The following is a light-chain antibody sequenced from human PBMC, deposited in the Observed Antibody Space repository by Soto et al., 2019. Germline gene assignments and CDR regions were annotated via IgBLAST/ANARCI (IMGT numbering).Light chain of an antibody. CDR1: QDISNY. Sequence: IQMTQSPSSLSASIGDRVTITCRASQDISNYLAWYQQRPGKVPKLLVSAASTLQSGVPSRFGGRGSGTDFTLTISGLQPEDVGTYYCQKYNSVPWTFGQGTKVDIK. J-gene: IGKJ1*01. V-gene: IGKV1-27*01. CDR3: QKYNSVPWT. CDR2: AAS.